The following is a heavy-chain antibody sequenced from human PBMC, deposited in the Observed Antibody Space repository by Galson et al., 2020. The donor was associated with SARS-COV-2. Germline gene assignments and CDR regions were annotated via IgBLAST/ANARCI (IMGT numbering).Heavy chain of an antibody. CDR1: GFSLSTSGVC. V-gene: IGHV2-70*17. CDR2: IDWDDDK. CDR3: ARSPTLTRAYYCDY. Sequence: SGPTLVKPTQTLTLTCTFSGFSLSTSGVCVSWIRQPPGKALEWLARIDWDDDKFYSTSLKTRLTISKDTSKNQVVLTMTNMDPVDTATYYCARSPTLTRAYYCDYWGQGTLVAVSS. J-gene: IGHJ4*02.